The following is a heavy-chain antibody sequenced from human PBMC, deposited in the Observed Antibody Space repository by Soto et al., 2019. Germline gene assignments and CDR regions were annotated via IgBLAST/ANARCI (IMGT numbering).Heavy chain of an antibody. Sequence: SETLSLTCTVSGGSIRSDGYYWSWVRQNPRRGLEWIGNIYYSGNTYYNPSLKSRLTIAVDTSKNQFALNLSSVTAADTAVYYCARDRLMATAGTARHYFGLDVWGQGTTVTVSS. CDR1: GGSIRSDGYY. CDR2: IYYSGNT. J-gene: IGHJ6*02. D-gene: IGHD5-18*01. V-gene: IGHV4-31*03. CDR3: ARDRLMATAGTARHYFGLDV.